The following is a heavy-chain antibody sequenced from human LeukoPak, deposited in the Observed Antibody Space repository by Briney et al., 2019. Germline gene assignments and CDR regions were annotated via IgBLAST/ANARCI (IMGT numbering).Heavy chain of an antibody. CDR1: GYTFTGYY. Sequence: ASVKVSCKASGYTFTGYYIHWVRLAPGHGLQWIGWINSNSGGTNYAQKFQGRVTMTRDTSISTAYMDLSSLISDDTAVYYCARDRGPEWWGSFDCWGQGTLVTVSS. D-gene: IGHD3-16*01. CDR2: INSNSGGT. V-gene: IGHV1-2*02. CDR3: ARDRGPEWWGSFDC. J-gene: IGHJ4*02.